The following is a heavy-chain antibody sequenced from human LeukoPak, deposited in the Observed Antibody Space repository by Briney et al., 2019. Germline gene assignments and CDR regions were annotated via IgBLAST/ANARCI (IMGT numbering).Heavy chain of an antibody. V-gene: IGHV4-4*09. J-gene: IGHJ4*02. Sequence: SETLSLTCTVSGGPISIYYWSWIRQPPGKGLEWIGYIYTSGSTNYNPSLKSRVTISVDTSKHQFSLKLRYVTAADTAVYYCASIGNYYDSSGYYHTFDYWGQGTLVTVSS. CDR1: GGPISIYY. D-gene: IGHD3-22*01. CDR3: ASIGNYYDSSGYYHTFDY. CDR2: IYTSGST.